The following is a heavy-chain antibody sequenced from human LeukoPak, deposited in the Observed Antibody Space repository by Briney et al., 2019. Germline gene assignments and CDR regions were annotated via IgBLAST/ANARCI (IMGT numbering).Heavy chain of an antibody. D-gene: IGHD3-22*01. V-gene: IGHV1-2*06. J-gene: IGHJ6*04. CDR2: INPNSGGT. CDR1: GYTFTGNY. Sequence: ASVKVSCKASGYTFTGNYMHWVRQAPGQGLEWMGRINPNSGGTNYAQKFQGRVSMTTDTSISTGYMELRRLGSDDTAVYYCARGPWLDVWGKGTTVTVSS. CDR3: ARGPWLDV.